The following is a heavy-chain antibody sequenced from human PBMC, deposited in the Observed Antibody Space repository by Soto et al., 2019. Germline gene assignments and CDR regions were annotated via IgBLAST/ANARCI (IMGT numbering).Heavy chain of an antibody. CDR1: GYTFNSHG. D-gene: IGHD2-2*01. V-gene: IGHV1-18*01. J-gene: IGHJ6*02. CDR3: ARAPPTVPPAYGMDV. Sequence: QVQLVQSGAEVKKPGASVKVSCKASGYTFNSHGISWVRQAPGHGLEWMAWISAYNGNTNYAQKLQGRVTMTTDTATGTAYMEVRSLRSDDTAVYYCARAPPTVPPAYGMDVWGQGTTVTVS. CDR2: ISAYNGNT.